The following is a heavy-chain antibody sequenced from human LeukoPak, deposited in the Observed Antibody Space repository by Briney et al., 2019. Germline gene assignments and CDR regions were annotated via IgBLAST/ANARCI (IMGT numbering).Heavy chain of an antibody. CDR1: GFTFSSYA. J-gene: IGHJ4*02. CDR2: ISGSGGST. Sequence: HAGGSLRLSCAASGFTFSSYAMSWVRQAPGKGLEWVSAISGSGGSTYYAESVKGRFTISRDNSKNTLYLQMNSLRAEDTALYYAGGHGSSSYWGQGTLVAVSS. V-gene: IGHV3-23*01. D-gene: IGHD6-13*01. CDR3: GGHGSSSY.